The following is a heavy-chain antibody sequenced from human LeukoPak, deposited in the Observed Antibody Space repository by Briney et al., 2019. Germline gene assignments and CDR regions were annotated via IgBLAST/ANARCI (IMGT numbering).Heavy chain of an antibody. D-gene: IGHD2-21*02. CDR1: GFSLSTSGMR. J-gene: IGHJ4*02. Sequence: SGPALVKLTQTLTLTCTFSGFSLSTSGMRVSWIRQPPGKALEWLARIDWDDDKFYSTSLKTRLTISKDTSKNQVVLTMTNMDPVDTATYCCARTPYCGGDCYVDYWGQGTLVTVSS. CDR3: ARTPYCGGDCYVDY. V-gene: IGHV2-70*04. CDR2: IDWDDDK.